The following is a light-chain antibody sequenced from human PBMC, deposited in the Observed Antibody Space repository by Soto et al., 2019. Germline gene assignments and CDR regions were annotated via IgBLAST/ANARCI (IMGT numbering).Light chain of an antibody. V-gene: IGLV2-8*01. CDR3: SSFASSNTVV. J-gene: IGLJ2*01. CDR2: EVT. CDR1: SSDVGAYNY. Sequence: QSALTQPPSASGSPGQSVTISCTGTSSDVGAYNYVSWYQQHAGKAPKLVIYEVTKRPSGVPDRCSGSKSANTASLTVSGLQAEDEADYYCSSFASSNTVVFGGGTKLTVL.